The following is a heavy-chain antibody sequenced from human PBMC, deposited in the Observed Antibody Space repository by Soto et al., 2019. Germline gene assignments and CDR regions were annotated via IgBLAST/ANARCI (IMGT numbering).Heavy chain of an antibody. CDR2: ISAYNGNT. Sequence: ASVKVSCKASGYTFTSYGISWVRQAPGQGLEWMGWISAYNGNTNYAQKLQGRVTMTTDTSTSTAYMELRRLRSDDTAVYYCARGVAAAGTNWFDPWGQGTLVTVSS. CDR1: GYTFTSYG. CDR3: ARGVAAAGTNWFDP. D-gene: IGHD6-13*01. V-gene: IGHV1-18*04. J-gene: IGHJ5*02.